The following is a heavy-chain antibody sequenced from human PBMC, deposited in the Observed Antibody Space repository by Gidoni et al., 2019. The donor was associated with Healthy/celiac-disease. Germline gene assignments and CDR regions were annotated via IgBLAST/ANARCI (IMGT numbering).Heavy chain of an antibody. D-gene: IGHD5-18*01. CDR1: GFTFSSYG. CDR3: ARDRVDTAMAPYYYYGMDV. CDR2: IWYDGSNK. V-gene: IGHV3-33*01. Sequence: QVQLVESGGGVVQPGRSLRLSCAASGFTFSSYGMHWVRQAPGKGLEWVAVIWYDGSNKYYADSVKGRFTISRDNSKNTLYLQMNSLRAEDTAVYYCARDRVDTAMAPYYYYGMDVWGQGTTVTVSS. J-gene: IGHJ6*02.